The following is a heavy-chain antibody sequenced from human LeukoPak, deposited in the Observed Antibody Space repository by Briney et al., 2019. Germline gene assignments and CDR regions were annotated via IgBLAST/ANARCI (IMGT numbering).Heavy chain of an antibody. Sequence: PGGSLRLSCAASGFTFSSYAMSWVRLAPGKGLEWVSAISGSGGSTYYADSVKGRFTISRDNSKNTLYLQMNSLRAEDTAVYYCAKSVREGSSGYYYALYFDYWGQGTLVTVSS. CDR3: AKSVREGSSGYYYALYFDY. V-gene: IGHV3-23*01. D-gene: IGHD3-22*01. CDR2: ISGSGGST. J-gene: IGHJ4*02. CDR1: GFTFSSYA.